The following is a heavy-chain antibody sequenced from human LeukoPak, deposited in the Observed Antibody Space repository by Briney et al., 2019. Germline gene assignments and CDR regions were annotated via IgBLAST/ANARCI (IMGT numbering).Heavy chain of an antibody. J-gene: IGHJ4*02. CDR3: ARLPTITFFDY. CDR2: IYYSVNT. CDR1: GGSFSGYY. V-gene: IGHV4-34*01. Sequence: SETLSLTCAVYGGSFSGYYWSWIRQPPGKGLEWIGSIYYSVNTSYNPSLKSRVTISVDTSKNQFSLKLSSVTAADTAVYYCARLPTITFFDYWGQGTLVTVSS. D-gene: IGHD5-12*01.